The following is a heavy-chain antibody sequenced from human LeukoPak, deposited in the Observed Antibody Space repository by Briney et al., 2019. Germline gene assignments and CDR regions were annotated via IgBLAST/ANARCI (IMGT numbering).Heavy chain of an antibody. CDR3: AKDGGGMGSGWNGPDY. CDR1: GFIFSSYA. V-gene: IGHV3-30*04. D-gene: IGHD6-19*01. J-gene: IGHJ4*02. Sequence: PGGSLRLSCAASGFIFSSYAIHWVRQAPGKGLEWVAVISYDGSNKYYADSLKGRFTISRDNSKNTVYLEMNSLRVEDTAVYYCAKDGGGMGSGWNGPDYWGQGILVTVSS. CDR2: ISYDGSNK.